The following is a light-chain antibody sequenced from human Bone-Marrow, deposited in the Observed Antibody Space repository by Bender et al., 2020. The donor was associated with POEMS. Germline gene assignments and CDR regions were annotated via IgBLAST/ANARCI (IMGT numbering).Light chain of an antibody. CDR2: VHSDGSH. Sequence: QLVLTQSPSASASLGASVRLTCTLSSGHSSYGITWHQQRPEKGPRFLMKVHSDGSHSKGDGTPDSFSVTSSGTERYLAISSLQSEDEADYYCQTLASGIVVFGGGTKLTVL. V-gene: IGLV4-69*02. CDR3: QTLASGIVV. J-gene: IGLJ2*01. CDR1: SGHSSYG.